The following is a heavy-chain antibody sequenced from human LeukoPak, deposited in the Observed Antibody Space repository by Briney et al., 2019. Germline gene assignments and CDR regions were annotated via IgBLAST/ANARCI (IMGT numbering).Heavy chain of an antibody. CDR2: IYSGGST. V-gene: IGHV3-23*03. CDR3: VKEVEYSTSSCDY. D-gene: IGHD6-6*01. J-gene: IGHJ4*02. CDR1: GFTFSSYA. Sequence: GGSLRLSCAASGFTFSSYAMSWVRQAPGKGLEWVSVIYSGGSTYYADSVKGRFTISRDKSKNTLYLQMNSLRAEDTAVYYCVKEVEYSTSSCDYWGQGTLVTVSS.